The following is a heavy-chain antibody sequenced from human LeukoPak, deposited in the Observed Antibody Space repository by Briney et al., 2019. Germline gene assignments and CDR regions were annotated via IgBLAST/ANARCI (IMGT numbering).Heavy chain of an antibody. V-gene: IGHV1-24*01. CDR3: ATDPGAAAGTSDY. CDR2: SDPEDGET. Sequence: ASVKVSCKVSGYTLTELSMHWVRQAPGKGLEWMGGSDPEDGETIYAQKFQGRVTMTEDTSTDTAYMELSSLRSEDTAVYYCATDPGAAAGTSDYWGQGTLVTVSS. J-gene: IGHJ4*02. D-gene: IGHD6-13*01. CDR1: GYTLTELS.